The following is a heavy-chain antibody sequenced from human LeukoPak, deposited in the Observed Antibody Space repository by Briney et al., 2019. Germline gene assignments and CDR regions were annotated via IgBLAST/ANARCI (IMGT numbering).Heavy chain of an antibody. CDR1: GFTFNSYA. CDR3: AKRIQSAMATGY. J-gene: IGHJ4*02. CDR2: ISGSGDST. D-gene: IGHD5-18*01. Sequence: PGGSLRLSCAASGFTFNSYAMTWVRQAPGKGLEWVSGISGSGDSTYYADSVKGRFTISRDNSKNTLYLQMNGLRAEDTAVYYCAKRIQSAMATGYWGQGTLVTVSS. V-gene: IGHV3-23*01.